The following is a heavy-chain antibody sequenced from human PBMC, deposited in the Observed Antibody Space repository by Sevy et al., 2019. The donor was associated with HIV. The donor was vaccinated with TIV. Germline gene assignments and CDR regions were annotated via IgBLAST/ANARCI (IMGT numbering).Heavy chain of an antibody. CDR1: GFTFSSYA. CDR2: ISYDGSNP. CDR3: ARFPPQRAFDI. V-gene: IGHV3-30*04. J-gene: IGHJ3*02. Sequence: GGSLRLSCVGSGFTFSSYALHWVRQAPDKGLDGVAVISYDGSNPYYADSVKGRFTSSRDNSKNTLYLQMNSLRADDTAVFYCARFPPQRAFDIWGQWTTVTVSS.